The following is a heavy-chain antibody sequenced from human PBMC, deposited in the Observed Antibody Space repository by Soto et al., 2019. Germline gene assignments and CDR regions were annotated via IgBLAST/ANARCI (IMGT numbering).Heavy chain of an antibody. CDR3: AREREYYDILTGYAGFDP. CDR2: IYYSGST. D-gene: IGHD3-9*01. J-gene: IGHJ5*02. V-gene: IGHV4-59*01. Sequence: QVQLQESGPGLVKPSETLSLTCTVSGGSISSYYWSWIRQPPGKGLEWIGYIYYSGSTNYNPSLKSRVTISVDTSKNPFSLKLSSVTAADTAVYYCAREREYYDILTGYAGFDPWGQGTLVTVSS. CDR1: GGSISSYY.